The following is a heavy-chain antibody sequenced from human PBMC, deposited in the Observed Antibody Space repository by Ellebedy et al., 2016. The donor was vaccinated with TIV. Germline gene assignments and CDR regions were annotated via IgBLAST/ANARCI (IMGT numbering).Heavy chain of an antibody. Sequence: GESLKISCAASGFTFSSYGMHWVRQAPGKGLEWVAVIWYDGSNKYYADSVKGRFTISRDNSKNTLYLQMNSLRAEDTAVYYCARGGKGYDYGMDVWGQGTTVTVSS. V-gene: IGHV3-33*08. D-gene: IGHD4-23*01. J-gene: IGHJ6*02. CDR2: IWYDGSNK. CDR1: GFTFSSYG. CDR3: ARGGKGYDYGMDV.